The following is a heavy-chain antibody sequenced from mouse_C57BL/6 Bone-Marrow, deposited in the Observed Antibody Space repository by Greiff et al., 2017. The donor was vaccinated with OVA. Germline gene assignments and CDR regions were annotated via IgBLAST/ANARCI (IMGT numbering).Heavy chain of an antibody. CDR2: IHPNSGST. V-gene: IGHV1-64*01. D-gene: IGHD3-3*01. CDR3: GRGRASSFAY. J-gene: IGHJ3*01. Sequence: QVQLQQSGAELVKPGASVKLSCKASGYTFTSYWMHWVKQRPGQGLEWIGMIHPNSGSTNYDEKFKSKATLTVDKSSSTAYMQLSSLTSEDSAVYYYGRGRASSFAYWGQGTLVTVSA. CDR1: GYTFTSYW.